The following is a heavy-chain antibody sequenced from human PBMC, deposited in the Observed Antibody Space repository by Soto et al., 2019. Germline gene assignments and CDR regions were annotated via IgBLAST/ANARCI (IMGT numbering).Heavy chain of an antibody. V-gene: IGHV3-7*01. D-gene: IGHD6-13*01. CDR2: IKQDGSEK. CDR1: GFTFSSYW. CDR3: ARDYSSSWSLKPGVDAFDI. Sequence: GGSLRLSCAASGFTFSSYWMSWVRQAPGKGLEWVANIKQDGSEKYYVDSVKGRFTISRDNAKNSLYLQMNSLRAEDTAVYYCARDYSSSWSLKPGVDAFDIWGQGTMVTVSS. J-gene: IGHJ3*02.